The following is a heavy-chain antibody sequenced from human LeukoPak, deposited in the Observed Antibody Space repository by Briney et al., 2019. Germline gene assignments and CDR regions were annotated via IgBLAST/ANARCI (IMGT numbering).Heavy chain of an antibody. D-gene: IGHD6-19*01. J-gene: IGHJ3*02. CDR2: INTNTGNP. Sequence: GASVKVSCKASGYTFTSYAMNWVRQAPGQGLEWMGWINTNTGNPTYAQGFTGRFVFSLDTSVSTAYLQISSLKAEDTAVYYCARDHRTLDSSGWFVDIWGQGTMVTVSP. CDR1: GYTFTSYA. CDR3: ARDHRTLDSSGWFVDI. V-gene: IGHV7-4-1*02.